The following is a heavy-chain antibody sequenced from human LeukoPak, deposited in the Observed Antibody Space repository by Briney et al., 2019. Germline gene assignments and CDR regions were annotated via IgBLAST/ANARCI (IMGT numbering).Heavy chain of an antibody. V-gene: IGHV1-8*01. CDR1: GYTFTSYD. Sequence: ASVTVSCKASGYTFTSYDFNWVRQATGQGLEWMGWMNTNSGNTGYAQKFPGRFTMTRDTATTTSYMELSSLSSEDTAVYYCATPGVHYDPSGYYPFQHWGQGTLVTVSS. CDR2: MNTNSGNT. D-gene: IGHD3-22*01. CDR3: ATPGVHYDPSGYYPFQH. J-gene: IGHJ1*01.